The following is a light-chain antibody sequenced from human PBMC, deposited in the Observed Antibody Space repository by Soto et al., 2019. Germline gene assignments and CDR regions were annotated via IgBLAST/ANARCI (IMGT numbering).Light chain of an antibody. V-gene: IGKV1-33*01. Sequence: TRSPSIRSASGGDRVTSSSRASQGISQYVSWYQQKPGKAPKLLIYDASNLETGVPLRFSGSGSGTYFSVTISSLQPEDFATYYCQQYSKLITFGQGTRLEIK. J-gene: IGKJ5*01. CDR2: DAS. CDR1: QGISQY. CDR3: QQYSKLIT.